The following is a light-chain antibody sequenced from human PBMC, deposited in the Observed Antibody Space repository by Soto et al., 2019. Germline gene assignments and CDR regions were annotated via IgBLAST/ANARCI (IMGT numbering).Light chain of an antibody. CDR1: KLGDKY. Sequence: SYELTQPPSVSVSPGQTASITCSGDKLGDKYACWYQQKPGQSPVLVIYQDSKRPSGIPERFSGSNSGNTATLTISGTQAMDEADYYCQAWDSSTALVFGTGTKADRP. J-gene: IGLJ1*01. CDR3: QAWDSSTALV. CDR2: QDS. V-gene: IGLV3-1*01.